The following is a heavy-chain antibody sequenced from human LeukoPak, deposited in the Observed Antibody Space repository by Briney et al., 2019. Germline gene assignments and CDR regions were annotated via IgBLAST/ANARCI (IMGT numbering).Heavy chain of an antibody. CDR3: ARVRYCSSTRCYFSAFDI. D-gene: IGHD2-2*01. CDR1: GFIFDDYG. CDR2: MNWNGGST. V-gene: IGHV3-20*04. Sequence: GGSLRLSCAASGFIFDDYGMSWVRQAPGKGLEWVSGMNWNGGSTGYVDSVKGRFTISRDNAKNSLYLQMNSLRAEDTALYYCARVRYCSSTRCYFSAFDIWGQGKMVTVSS. J-gene: IGHJ3*02.